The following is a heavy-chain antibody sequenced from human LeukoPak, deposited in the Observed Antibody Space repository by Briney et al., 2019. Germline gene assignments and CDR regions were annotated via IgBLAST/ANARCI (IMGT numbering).Heavy chain of an antibody. V-gene: IGHV4-59*12. J-gene: IGHJ4*02. Sequence: PSETLSLTCTVSGGSISSYYWSWIRQPPGKGLEWIGEIYHSGSTNYNPSLKSRVTISVDKSKNQFSLKLSSVTAADTAVYYCARGEAAGLLDYWGQGTLVTVSS. CDR1: GGSISSYY. D-gene: IGHD6-13*01. CDR2: IYHSGST. CDR3: ARGEAAGLLDY.